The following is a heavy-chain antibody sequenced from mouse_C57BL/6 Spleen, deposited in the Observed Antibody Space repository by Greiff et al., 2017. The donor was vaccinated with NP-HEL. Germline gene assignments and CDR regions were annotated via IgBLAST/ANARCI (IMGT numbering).Heavy chain of an antibody. CDR3: TRVGPFYAMDY. J-gene: IGHJ4*01. V-gene: IGHV1-15*01. CDR1: GYTFTDYE. CDR2: IDPEAGGT. Sequence: QVQLQQSGAELVRPGASVTLSCKASGYTFTDYEMHWVKQTPVHGLEWIGAIDPEAGGTSYNQKFKGKTILNADKSSSPAYMELRSLTSEDSAVYYCTRVGPFYAMDYWGQGTSVTVSA.